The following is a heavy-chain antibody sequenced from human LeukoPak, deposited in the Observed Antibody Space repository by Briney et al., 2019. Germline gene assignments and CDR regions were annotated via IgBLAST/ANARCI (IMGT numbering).Heavy chain of an antibody. Sequence: GGSLRLSCAASGNYWMRWVRQAPGKGLVWVSHINSDGSWTSYVDSVKGRFTISKDNAKNTVHLQMNSLRAEDTAVYYCVSFYETYWGRGTLVTVSS. CDR1: GNYW. V-gene: IGHV3-74*01. CDR2: INSDGSWT. D-gene: IGHD2/OR15-2a*01. CDR3: VSFYETY. J-gene: IGHJ4*02.